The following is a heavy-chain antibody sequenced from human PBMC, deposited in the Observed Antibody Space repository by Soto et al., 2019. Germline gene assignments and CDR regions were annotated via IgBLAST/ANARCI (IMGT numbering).Heavy chain of an antibody. Sequence: QVQLQQWGAGLLKPSETLSLTCAVYGGSFSGYYWSWIRQPPGKGLEWIGEINHSGSTNYNPSLKSRVTISVDTSKNKFSLKLSSVTAADTAVYYCARAQQLVLGYWGQGTLVTVSS. V-gene: IGHV4-34*01. CDR2: INHSGST. CDR1: GGSFSGYY. J-gene: IGHJ4*02. CDR3: ARAQQLVLGY. D-gene: IGHD6-13*01.